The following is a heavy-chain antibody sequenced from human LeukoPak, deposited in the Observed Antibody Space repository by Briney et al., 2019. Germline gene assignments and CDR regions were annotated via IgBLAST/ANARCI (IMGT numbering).Heavy chain of an antibody. CDR2: IYTSGST. CDR1: GGSISSYY. Sequence: ASETLSLTCTVSGGSISSYYWSWIRQPAGKGLEWIGRIYTSGSTNYNASLKSRVSMSVDTSKNQFSLKLSSVTAADTAVIYCARENSGSYREFDYWGQGTLVTVSS. CDR3: ARENSGSYREFDY. V-gene: IGHV4-4*07. D-gene: IGHD1-26*01. J-gene: IGHJ4*02.